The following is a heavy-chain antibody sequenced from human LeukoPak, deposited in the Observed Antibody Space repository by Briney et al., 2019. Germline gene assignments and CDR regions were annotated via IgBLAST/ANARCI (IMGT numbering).Heavy chain of an antibody. CDR2: INHSGST. CDR1: GGSISSGGYY. V-gene: IGHV4-30-2*01. J-gene: IGHJ6*02. Sequence: PSQTLSLTCTVSGGSISSGGYYWSWIRQPPGKGLEWIGEINHSGSTNYNPSLKSRVTISVDTSKNQFSLKLSSVTAADTAVYYCAGGDRGYSGYDFQYYYYGMDVWGQGTTVTVSS. CDR3: AGGDRGYSGYDFQYYYYGMDV. D-gene: IGHD5-12*01.